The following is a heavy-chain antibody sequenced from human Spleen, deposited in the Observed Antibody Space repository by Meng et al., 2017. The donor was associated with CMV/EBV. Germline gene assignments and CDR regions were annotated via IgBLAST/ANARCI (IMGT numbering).Heavy chain of an antibody. Sequence: LSLTCAASGFTFSSYWMHWVRQAPGKGLVWVSRINSDGSSTSYADSVKGRFTISRDNAKNTLYLQMNSLRAEDTAVYYCARGAPGGYSSSWYLFDYWGQGTLVTVSS. D-gene: IGHD6-13*01. CDR3: ARGAPGGYSSSWYLFDY. CDR2: INSDGSST. J-gene: IGHJ4*02. V-gene: IGHV3-74*01. CDR1: GFTFSSYW.